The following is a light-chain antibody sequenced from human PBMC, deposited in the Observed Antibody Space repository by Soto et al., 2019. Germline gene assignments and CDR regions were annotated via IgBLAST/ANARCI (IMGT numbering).Light chain of an antibody. CDR3: GSHAGNSNV. Sequence: QSALTQPPSASGSPGQSVTISCTGTSTDVGAYNYVSWYQQHPGKAPKLMIYEVTKRPSGVPDRFSGSKSGNTASLTVSGLQTEDEADYYCGSHAGNSNVFGTGTKLTVL. J-gene: IGLJ1*01. V-gene: IGLV2-8*01. CDR2: EVT. CDR1: STDVGAYNY.